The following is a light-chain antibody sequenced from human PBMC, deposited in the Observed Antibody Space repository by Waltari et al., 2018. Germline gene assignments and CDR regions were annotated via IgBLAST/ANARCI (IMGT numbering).Light chain of an antibody. CDR1: RSDIGAYKH. CDR2: EVS. J-gene: IGLJ3*02. V-gene: IGLV2-14*01. CDR3: TSFTSSATWV. Sequence: SALTQPASVSGSPGQSITISCRGPRSDIGAYKHVSWYQQHPGKAPKLMIYEVSNRPSGVSNRFSGSKSGNTASLTISGLQADDESHYYCTSFTSSATWVFGGGTKVTVL.